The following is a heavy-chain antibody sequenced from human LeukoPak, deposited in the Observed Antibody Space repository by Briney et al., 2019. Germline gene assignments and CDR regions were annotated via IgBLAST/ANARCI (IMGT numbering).Heavy chain of an antibody. Sequence: PGGSLRLSCAASGFTFSSYWMHWVRQAPGKGLVWVSRINSDGSSTSYADSGKGRFTISRDNSKNTLYLQMNSLRAEDTAVYYCAKAFYYYDSSGFQPLDYWGQGTLVTVSS. J-gene: IGHJ4*02. CDR2: INSDGSST. CDR3: AKAFYYYDSSGFQPLDY. V-gene: IGHV3-74*01. D-gene: IGHD3-22*01. CDR1: GFTFSSYW.